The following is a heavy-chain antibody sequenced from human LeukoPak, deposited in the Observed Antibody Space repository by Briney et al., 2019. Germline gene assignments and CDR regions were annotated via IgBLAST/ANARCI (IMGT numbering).Heavy chain of an antibody. CDR3: ARVSGSYGGLDY. CDR2: IYHSGST. J-gene: IGHJ4*02. Sequence: PSETLSLTCTVSGYSISSGYYWGWIRQPPGKGLEWIGSIYHSGSTYYNPSLKSRVTISVDTSKNQFSLKLSSVTAADTAVYYCARVSGSYGGLDYWGQGTLVTVSS. V-gene: IGHV4-38-2*02. D-gene: IGHD1-26*01. CDR1: GYSISSGYY.